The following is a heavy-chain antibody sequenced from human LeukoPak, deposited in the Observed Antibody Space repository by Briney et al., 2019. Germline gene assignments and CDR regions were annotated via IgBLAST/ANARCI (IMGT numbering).Heavy chain of an antibody. J-gene: IGHJ5*02. V-gene: IGHV3-48*03. CDR2: ISSSGNTI. CDR1: GFTFSSNE. CDR3: ARGFSMAP. D-gene: IGHD2/OR15-2a*01. Sequence: GGSLRLSCAASGFTFSSNEMNWVRQAPGKGLEWVSYISSSGNTIYYADSVKGRLTISRDNAKNSLYLQMNSLRAEDTAVYYCARGFSMAPWGQGTLVTVSS.